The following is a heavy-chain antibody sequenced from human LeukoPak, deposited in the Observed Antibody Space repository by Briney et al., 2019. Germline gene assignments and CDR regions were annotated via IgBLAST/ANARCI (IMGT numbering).Heavy chain of an antibody. D-gene: IGHD3-10*01. CDR1: GFTFSSYA. CDR2: ISGSGGST. V-gene: IGHV3-23*01. Sequence: GGSLRLSCAASGFTFSSYAMSWVRQAPGKGLEWVSAISGSGGSTYYADSVKGRFTISRGNSKNTLYLQMNSLRAEDTAVYYCARVEEGYGSGRRENYYYYYMDVWGKGATVTLSS. J-gene: IGHJ6*03. CDR3: ARVEEGYGSGRRENYYYYYMDV.